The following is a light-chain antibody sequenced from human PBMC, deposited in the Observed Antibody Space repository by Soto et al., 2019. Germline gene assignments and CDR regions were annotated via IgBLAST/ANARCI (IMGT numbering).Light chain of an antibody. Sequence: QSALTQPASVSGSLGQSITISCTGTSSDVGGYNYVSWYQHHPGKAPKLMIYDVSNRPSGVSNRFSGSKSGNTASLTISGLQPEDEADYYCCSYTTSNTRQIVFGTGTKVTVL. CDR1: SSDVGGYNY. CDR3: CSYTTSNTRQIV. V-gene: IGLV2-14*03. J-gene: IGLJ1*01. CDR2: DVS.